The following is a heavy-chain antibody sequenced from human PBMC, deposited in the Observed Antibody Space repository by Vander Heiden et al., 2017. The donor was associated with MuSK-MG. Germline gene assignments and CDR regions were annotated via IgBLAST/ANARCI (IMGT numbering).Heavy chain of an antibody. CDR3: ARGGYYDSSGYPDY. CDR1: GGPFGSYA. J-gene: IGHJ4*02. D-gene: IGHD3-22*01. V-gene: IGHV1-69*01. CDR2: IIPIFGTA. Sequence: QVQLVQSGAEVKKPGSSVKFSCKASGGPFGSYAISWVRQAPGQGLEWMGGIIPIFGTANYAQKFQGRVTITADESTSTAYMELSSLRSEDTAVYYCARGGYYDSSGYPDYWGQGTLVTVSS.